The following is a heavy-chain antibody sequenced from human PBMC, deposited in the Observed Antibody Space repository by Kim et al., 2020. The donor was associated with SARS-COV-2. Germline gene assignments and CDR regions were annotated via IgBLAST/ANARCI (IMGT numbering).Heavy chain of an antibody. CDR1: GGSISSGDYY. J-gene: IGHJ4*02. V-gene: IGHV4-31*03. Sequence: SETLSLTCTVSGGSISSGDYYWSWIRQHPGKGLEWIGYIYNTGTTYYNPSLKSRVAISVDTSKNQFSLKLNSVTAADTAVYYCARGWVHGLGPDYWGPGTLVTVSS. CDR3: ARGWVHGLGPDY. D-gene: IGHD7-27*01. CDR2: IYNTGTT.